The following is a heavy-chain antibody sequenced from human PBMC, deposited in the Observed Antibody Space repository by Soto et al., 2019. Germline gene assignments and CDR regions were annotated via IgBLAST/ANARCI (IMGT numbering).Heavy chain of an antibody. CDR1: GGSFSGYY. CDR3: ARGGRSGYDSYYYYGMDV. Sequence: PSETLSLTCAVYGGSFSGYYWSWIRQPPGKGLEWIGEINHSGSTNYNPSLKSRVTISVDTSKNQFSLKLSSVTAADTAVYYCARGGRSGYDSYYYYGMDVWGQGTTVTVSS. J-gene: IGHJ6*02. D-gene: IGHD5-12*01. V-gene: IGHV4-34*01. CDR2: INHSGST.